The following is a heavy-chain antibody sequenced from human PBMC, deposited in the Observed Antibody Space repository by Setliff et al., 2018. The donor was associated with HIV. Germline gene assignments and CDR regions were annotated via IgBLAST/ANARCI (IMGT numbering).Heavy chain of an antibody. V-gene: IGHV3-7*01. Sequence: PGGSLRLSCAASGFTFTSYWMIWVRRAPGKGLEWVANINQDGSEKNYVDSVKGRFTISRDNAKNSLYLQMDSLRVEDTTVYYCTRKLAPGHGMDVWGQGTTVTVSS. D-gene: IGHD3-3*02. CDR1: GFTFTSYW. J-gene: IGHJ6*02. CDR2: INQDGSEK. CDR3: TRKLAPGHGMDV.